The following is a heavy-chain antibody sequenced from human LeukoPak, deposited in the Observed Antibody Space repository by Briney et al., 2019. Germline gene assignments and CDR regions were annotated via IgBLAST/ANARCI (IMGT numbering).Heavy chain of an antibody. V-gene: IGHV3-30*02. CDR1: GFTFSSYG. Sequence: TGGSLRLSCAASGFTFSSYGMHWVRQAPGKGLEWVAFIRYDGSKKYYADSVKGRFTISRDNSKNTLYLQMNSLRAEDTAVYYCAKDPGTYWGQGTLVTVSS. J-gene: IGHJ4*02. CDR3: AKDPGTY. CDR2: IRYDGSKK. D-gene: IGHD1-14*01.